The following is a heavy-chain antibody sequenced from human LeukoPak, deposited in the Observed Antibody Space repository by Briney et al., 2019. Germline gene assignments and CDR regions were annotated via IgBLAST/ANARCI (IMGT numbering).Heavy chain of an antibody. D-gene: IGHD3-16*01. CDR1: GFTFSSYS. CDR3: ARDPPSRGTRYFDY. V-gene: IGHV3-21*01. J-gene: IGHJ4*02. CDR2: ISSTSTYI. Sequence: PGGTLRLSCAASGFTFSSYSMNWVRQAPGKGLEWVSSISSTSTYIDYVDSVKGRFTISRDNAKNSLYLQMDSLRAEDTAVYYCARDPPSRGTRYFDYWGQGTLVTVSS.